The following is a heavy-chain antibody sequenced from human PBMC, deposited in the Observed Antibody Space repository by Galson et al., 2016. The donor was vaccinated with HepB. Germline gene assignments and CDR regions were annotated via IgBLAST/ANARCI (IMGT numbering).Heavy chain of an antibody. Sequence: LSLTCSVSVGSIRSPGYYWAWLRQPPGKGLEWIGTISYSGSTYCNPSLKSRVSMSVDTSKKQFSLKLTSVIAADTAVYYCARHDEFGYDYGSGSPLSWFDPWGQGTLVTVSS. CDR2: ISYSGST. J-gene: IGHJ5*02. V-gene: IGHV4-39*01. CDR3: ARHDEFGYDYGSGSPLSWFDP. CDR1: VGSIRSPGYY. D-gene: IGHD3-10*01.